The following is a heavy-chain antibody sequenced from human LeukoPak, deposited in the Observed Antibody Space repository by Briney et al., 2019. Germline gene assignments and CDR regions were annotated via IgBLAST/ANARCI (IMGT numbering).Heavy chain of an antibody. D-gene: IGHD6-13*01. J-gene: IGHJ4*02. V-gene: IGHV3-23*01. CDR1: GFTFSTYA. CDR2: IGGSGGST. Sequence: GGSLRLSCAASGFTFSTYAMSWFRQAPGKGLEWVSAIGGSGGSTYYADSVKGRFTISRDNSKNTLYLQMSSLRAEDTAVYYCATDSSSWYFDYWGQGTLVTVSS. CDR3: ATDSSSWYFDY.